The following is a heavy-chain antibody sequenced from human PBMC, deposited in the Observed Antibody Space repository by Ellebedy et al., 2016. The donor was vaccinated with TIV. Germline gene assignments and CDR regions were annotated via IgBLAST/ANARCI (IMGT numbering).Heavy chain of an antibody. Sequence: SVKVSXXASGGTFSSYAISWVRQAPGQGLEWMGGIIPIFGTANYAQKFQGRVTITADESTSIAYMELSSLRSEDTAVYYCAREYYGGNSGYFDCWGQGTLVTVSS. CDR3: AREYYGGNSGYFDC. CDR2: IIPIFGTA. J-gene: IGHJ4*02. V-gene: IGHV1-69*13. CDR1: GGTFSSYA. D-gene: IGHD4-23*01.